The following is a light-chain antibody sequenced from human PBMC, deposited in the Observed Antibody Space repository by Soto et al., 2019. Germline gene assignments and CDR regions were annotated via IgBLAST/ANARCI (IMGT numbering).Light chain of an antibody. CDR1: QGLSSW. Sequence: DIQMTQSPSSVSASVGDRVTITCRASQGLSSWLAWYQQKPGKAPKLLIYSGSSLQSGVSSRFSGSGGGTDFTLTISSPQPEDFATYYCQQATSFPITFGQGTRLEIK. CDR3: QQATSFPIT. J-gene: IGKJ5*01. CDR2: SGS. V-gene: IGKV1D-12*01.